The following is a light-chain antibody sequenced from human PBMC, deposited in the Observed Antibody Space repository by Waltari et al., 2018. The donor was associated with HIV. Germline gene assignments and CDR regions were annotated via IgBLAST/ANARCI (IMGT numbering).Light chain of an antibody. CDR1: TICCTS. CDR3: QVWDYTTAV. V-gene: IGLV3-21*04. CDR2: DIN. Sequence: SYVLTQTPSVSVAPGETATLTCGGDTICCTSVHWYQKKACQAPVLVIYDINDLPPGIPGRFFGFNSGDTATLTISRADAGDEADYYCQVWDYTTAVFGGGTKLTVL. J-gene: IGLJ2*01.